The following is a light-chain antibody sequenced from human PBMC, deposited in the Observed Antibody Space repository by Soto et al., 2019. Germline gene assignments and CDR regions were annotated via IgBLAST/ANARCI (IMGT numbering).Light chain of an antibody. V-gene: IGLV2-14*01. CDR2: DVS. CDR1: SSDVGGYNY. Sequence: QSVLTQPASVSGSPGQSITISCTGTSSDVGGYNYVSWYQQHPGKAPKLMIYDVSNRPSGVSNRFSGSKSGNTASLTISGLQAEDEADYSCSSYTSSSTLVFGTGNKVTVL. CDR3: SSYTSSSTLV. J-gene: IGLJ1*01.